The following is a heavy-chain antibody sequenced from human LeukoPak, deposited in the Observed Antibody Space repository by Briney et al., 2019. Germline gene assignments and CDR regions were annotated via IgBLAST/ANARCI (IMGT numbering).Heavy chain of an antibody. CDR1: GYTFLSYV. CDR3: ARGLVAAVTFYYYYYYGMDV. D-gene: IGHD6-13*01. J-gene: IGHJ6*02. Sequence: ASVKVSCMASGYTFLSYVIHWVRPATGKGLEWMGWRNPNSGNTGHAQKFQGRVTMTRNTSISTAYMELRSLRSEDTAVCYCARGLVAAVTFYYYYYYGMDVWGQGTTVTVSS. V-gene: IGHV1-8*01. CDR2: RNPNSGNT.